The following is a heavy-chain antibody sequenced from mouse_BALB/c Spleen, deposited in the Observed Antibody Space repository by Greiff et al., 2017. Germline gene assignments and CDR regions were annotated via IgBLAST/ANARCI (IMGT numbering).Heavy chain of an antibody. CDR1: GYSITSDYA. V-gene: IGHV3-2*02. J-gene: IGHJ3*01. CDR2: ISYSGST. Sequence: EVQLQESGPGLVKPSQSLSLTCTVTGYSITSDYAWNWIRQFPGNKLEWMGYISYSGSTSYNPSLKSRISITRDTSKNQFFLQLNSVTTEDTATYYCARRMGGNTFAYWGQGTLVTVSA. CDR3: ARRMGGNTFAY. D-gene: IGHD2-1*01.